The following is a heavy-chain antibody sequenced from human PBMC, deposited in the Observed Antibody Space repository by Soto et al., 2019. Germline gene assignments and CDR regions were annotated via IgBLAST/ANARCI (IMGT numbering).Heavy chain of an antibody. J-gene: IGHJ4*02. CDR3: ARVRYGDH. CDR2: ISTHNGNT. V-gene: IGHV1-18*01. CDR1: GYAFTTYG. D-gene: IGHD1-1*01. Sequence: QVHLVQSGAEVKKPGASVKVSCKGSGYAFTTYGITWVRQAPGQGLEWMGWISTHNGNTNYAQKLEGRVTVTRDTSTSTAYMELRSLRSDDTAVYYCARVRYGDHWGQGALVTVSS.